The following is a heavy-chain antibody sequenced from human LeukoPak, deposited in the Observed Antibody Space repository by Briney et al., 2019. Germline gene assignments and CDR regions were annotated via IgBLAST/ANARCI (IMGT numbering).Heavy chain of an antibody. D-gene: IGHD6-6*01. CDR3: TRGGEYSASPGVD. Sequence: GSSVKVSCKASRGTFSSYAISWVRQAPGQGLEWMGGIIPIFGTANYAQKFQGRVAVTTDESTSTVNLELSSLRSEDTAVYYCTRGGEYSASPGVDWGQGTLVTVSS. V-gene: IGHV1-69*05. CDR1: RGTFSSYA. CDR2: IIPIFGTA. J-gene: IGHJ4*02.